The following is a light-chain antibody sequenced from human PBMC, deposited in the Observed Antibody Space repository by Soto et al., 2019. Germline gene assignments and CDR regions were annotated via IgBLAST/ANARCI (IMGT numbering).Light chain of an antibody. CDR2: KTP. CDR1: QSVGTN. J-gene: IGKJ4*01. Sequence: EVVMTQSPATVSVSPGERTSLSCRASQSVGTNLGWYQQKPGQAPRLPISKTPISATGVPARFSGSGSGTEFTPTISSLQSEDFAVYYCQQYANWPLTFGGGTKVDIK. CDR3: QQYANWPLT. V-gene: IGKV3-15*01.